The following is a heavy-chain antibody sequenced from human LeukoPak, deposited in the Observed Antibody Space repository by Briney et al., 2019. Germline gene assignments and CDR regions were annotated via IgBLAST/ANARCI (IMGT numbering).Heavy chain of an antibody. J-gene: IGHJ4*02. CDR3: ARGGEIRITMFREVPFDY. CDR2: INPSGGST. D-gene: IGHD3-10*02. CDR1: GYTFTSYY. V-gene: IGHV1-46*01. Sequence: ASVKVSCKASGYTFTSYYMHWVRQAPGQGLEWMGIINPSGGSTSYAQKFQGRVTMTRDTSTSTVYMELSSLRSEDTAVYYCARGGEIRITMFREVPFDYWGKGTRVTVSP.